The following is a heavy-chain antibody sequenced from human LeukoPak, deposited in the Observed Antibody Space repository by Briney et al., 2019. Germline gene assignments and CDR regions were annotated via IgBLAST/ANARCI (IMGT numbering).Heavy chain of an antibody. CDR1: GGSFSGYY. Sequence: SETLSLTCAVYGGSFSGYYWSWIRQPPGKGLEWIGEINHSGSTNYNPSLKSRVTISVDTSKNQFSLKLSSVTAADTAVYYCARDRAVRYFDYWGQGTLVTVSS. V-gene: IGHV4-34*01. CDR3: ARDRAVRYFDY. J-gene: IGHJ4*02. CDR2: INHSGST. D-gene: IGHD3-10*01.